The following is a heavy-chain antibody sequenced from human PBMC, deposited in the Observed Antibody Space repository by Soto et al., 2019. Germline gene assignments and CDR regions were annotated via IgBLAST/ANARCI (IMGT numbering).Heavy chain of an antibody. CDR3: ARGAMRTFDI. V-gene: IGHV4-59*01. CDR2: IYYSGST. Sequence: QVQLQESGPGLVKPSETLSLTCTVSGGSISSYYWSWIRQPPGKGLEWIGYIYYSGSTNYNPSLKSRVTISVDTSKNQFSLKLSSVTAADTAVYYCARGAMRTFDIWGQGTMVTVSS. CDR1: GGSISSYY. J-gene: IGHJ3*02.